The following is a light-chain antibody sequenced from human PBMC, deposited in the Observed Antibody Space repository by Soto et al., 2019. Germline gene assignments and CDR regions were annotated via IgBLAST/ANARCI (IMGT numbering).Light chain of an antibody. CDR1: QSVGSD. Sequence: EIVMTQSPATLSVSPGERVTLSCRASQSVGSDLAWYLQKPGQAPSLLVYGASTRATGMPARFSGSGSGTEFTLTISSLQSEDFAFYYCLQYNNWPHTFGQGTKLEIK. CDR2: GAS. CDR3: LQYNNWPHT. V-gene: IGKV3-15*01. J-gene: IGKJ2*01.